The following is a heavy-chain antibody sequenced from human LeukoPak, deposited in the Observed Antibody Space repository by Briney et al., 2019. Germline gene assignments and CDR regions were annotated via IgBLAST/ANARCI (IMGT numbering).Heavy chain of an antibody. CDR1: GGSFSSGGYY. J-gene: IGHJ4*02. CDR3: XRMGGGLDY. CDR2: TYYSGSS. V-gene: IGHV4-31*03. Sequence: EPSETLSLTCTVSGGSFSSGGYYWTWIRQHPGKGLEWIGYTYYSGSSYYNPSLKSRVSISVDTSKNQFSLRLSSVTAADTAVYXXXRMGGGLDYWGQGTLVTVSS. D-gene: IGHD3-16*01.